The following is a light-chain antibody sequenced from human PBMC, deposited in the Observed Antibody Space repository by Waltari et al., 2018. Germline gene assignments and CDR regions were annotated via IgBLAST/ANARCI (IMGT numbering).Light chain of an antibody. V-gene: IGKV4-1*01. J-gene: IGKJ2*01. CDR2: WAS. CDR1: QSLFHTNNKNY. CDR3: QQYYATPNT. Sequence: DIVVTQSPDSLAVSLGARATINCKSIQSLFHTNNKNYLAWYQQKPGQPPKLLIYWASTRDSGVPDRFSGSGSGTDFTLAISSLQPEDVAVYYCQQYYATPNTFGQGTNVEIK.